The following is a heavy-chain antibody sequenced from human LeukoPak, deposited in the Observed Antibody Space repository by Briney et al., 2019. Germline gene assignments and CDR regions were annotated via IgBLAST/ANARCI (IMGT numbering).Heavy chain of an antibody. CDR1: GYTFTGYY. D-gene: IGHD2/OR15-2a*01. V-gene: IGHV1-2*02. CDR3: VPSADYYYFDY. Sequence: ASVKVSCKASGYTFTGYYMHWVRQAPGLGFEWMGWINPKSGGTSYPQKFQGRLTMTRDTSISTAYMELSRLRSDDTAVYYCVPSADYYYFDYWGQGTLVTVSS. J-gene: IGHJ4*02. CDR2: INPKSGGT.